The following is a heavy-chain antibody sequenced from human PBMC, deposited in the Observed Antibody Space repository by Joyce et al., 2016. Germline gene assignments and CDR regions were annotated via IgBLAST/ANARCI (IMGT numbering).Heavy chain of an antibody. Sequence: QVPLQQWGAGLLKPSETLSLTCDVSGGPFRGFFWTWVRQAPGKGLEWIGDINNSGVTNYNPSLKTRVTFSVDTSKNQFYLKLTSLSAADTAVYYCARSQWLAPLMYWGQGTPVTVSS. J-gene: IGHJ4*02. V-gene: IGHV4-34*01. CDR1: GGPFRGFF. D-gene: IGHD6-19*01. CDR3: ARSQWLAPLMY. CDR2: INNSGVT.